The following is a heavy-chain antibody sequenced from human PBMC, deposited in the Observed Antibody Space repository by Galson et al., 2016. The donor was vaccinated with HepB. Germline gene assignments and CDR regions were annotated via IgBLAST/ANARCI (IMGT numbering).Heavy chain of an antibody. Sequence: SLRLSCAASGFTFNSYGMHWVRQAPGKGLEWVAVIWYDGSKKYYGTSVEGRFTVSRDNAKNTLYLQLNSLRAEDTAVYYCARDVQHRLDYWGQGTLVTAS. J-gene: IGHJ4*02. CDR3: ARDVQHRLDY. D-gene: IGHD3-10*02. V-gene: IGHV3-33*01. CDR1: GFTFNSYG. CDR2: IWYDGSKK.